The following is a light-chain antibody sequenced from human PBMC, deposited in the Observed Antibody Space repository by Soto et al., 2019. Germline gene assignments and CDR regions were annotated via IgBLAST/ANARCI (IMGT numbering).Light chain of an antibody. Sequence: EIVLPESPGTLSLSPGERAPLSGRASQSVSSNFLAWYQQKPGQATRLLISGASNRATGIPDRFSGSGSGTDFTLTISRLEPEDFAVYYCQQYGSSPRTVGGGNKVDI. CDR1: QSVSSNF. J-gene: IGKJ4*01. CDR3: QQYGSSPRT. V-gene: IGKV3-20*01. CDR2: GAS.